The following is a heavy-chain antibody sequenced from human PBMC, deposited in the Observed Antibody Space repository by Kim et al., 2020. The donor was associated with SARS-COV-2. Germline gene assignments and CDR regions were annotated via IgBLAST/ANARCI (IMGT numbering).Heavy chain of an antibody. CDR2: IYYSGST. D-gene: IGHD6-19*01. V-gene: IGHV4-59*01. CDR3: ARDVVAGAVAGTGPNWFDP. J-gene: IGHJ5*02. Sequence: SETLSLTCTVSGGSISSYYWSWIRQPPGKGLEWIGYIYYSGSTNYNPSLKSRVTISVDTSKNQFSLKLSSVTAADTAVYYCARDVVAGAVAGTGPNWFDPWGQGTLVTVSS. CDR1: GGSISSYY.